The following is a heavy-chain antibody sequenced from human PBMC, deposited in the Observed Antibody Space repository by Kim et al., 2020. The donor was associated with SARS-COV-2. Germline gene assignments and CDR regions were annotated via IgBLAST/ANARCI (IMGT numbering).Heavy chain of an antibody. CDR1: GGSISSGGYY. D-gene: IGHD3-10*01. CDR2: IYYSGST. CDR3: ARADTMVRGVPRPNWFDP. J-gene: IGHJ5*02. V-gene: IGHV4-31*03. Sequence: SETLSLTCTVSGGSISSGGYYWSWIRQHPGKGLEWIGYIYYSGSTYYNPSLKSRVTISVDTSKNQFSLKLSSVTAADTAVYYCARADTMVRGVPRPNWFDPWGQGTLVTVSS.